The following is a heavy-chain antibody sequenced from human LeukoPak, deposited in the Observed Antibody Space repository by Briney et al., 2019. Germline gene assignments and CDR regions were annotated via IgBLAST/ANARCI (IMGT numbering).Heavy chain of an antibody. CDR1: GFTFSSYW. CDR3: AREGAYYDSSGYYYYYYMDV. D-gene: IGHD3-22*01. CDR2: INSDGSST. V-gene: IGHV3-74*01. Sequence: PGGSLRLSCAASGFTFSSYWMHWVRQAPGKGLVWVSRINSDGSSTSYADSVKGRFTISRDNAKNTLYLQMNSLRAEDTPVYYCAREGAYYDSSGYYYYYYMDVWGKGTTVTVSS. J-gene: IGHJ6*03.